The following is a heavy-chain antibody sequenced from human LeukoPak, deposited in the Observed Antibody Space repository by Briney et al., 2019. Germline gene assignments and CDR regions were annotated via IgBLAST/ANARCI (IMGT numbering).Heavy chain of an antibody. Sequence: GASVKVSCKASGYTFTGYYVHWVRQAPGQGLEWMGWTNPNSGGTNYAQKFQGRVTVTRDTSISTAYMELSRLRSDDTAVYYCASTTTLRFLEDYWGQGTLVTVSS. CDR3: ASTTTLRFLEDY. CDR2: TNPNSGGT. CDR1: GYTFTGYY. J-gene: IGHJ4*02. V-gene: IGHV1-2*02. D-gene: IGHD3-3*01.